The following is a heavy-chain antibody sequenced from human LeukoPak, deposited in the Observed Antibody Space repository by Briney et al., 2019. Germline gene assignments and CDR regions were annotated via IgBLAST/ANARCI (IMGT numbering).Heavy chain of an antibody. J-gene: IGHJ6*02. Sequence: GGSLRLSCAASGFTFSNYAMSWVRQAPGKGLEWVSTISNTGSDTYYADSVQGRFTISRDNSENTLYPQMNNLRAEDTAIHYCAKVPYSDYGSGRPPFMDVWGQGTTVAVSS. V-gene: IGHV3-23*01. CDR1: GFTFSNYA. CDR3: AKVPYSDYGSGRPPFMDV. CDR2: ISNTGSDT. D-gene: IGHD3-10*01.